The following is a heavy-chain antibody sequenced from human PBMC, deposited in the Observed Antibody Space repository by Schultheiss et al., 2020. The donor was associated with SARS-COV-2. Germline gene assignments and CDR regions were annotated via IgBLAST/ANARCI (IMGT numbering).Heavy chain of an antibody. CDR3: ASSGSTVAGTQLDY. CDR1: GFTFSSQS. V-gene: IGHV3-23*01. J-gene: IGHJ4*02. Sequence: GGSLRLSCAGSGFTFSSQSMNWVRQAPGKGLEWVSAISGSGGSTYYADSVKGRFTISRDNSKNTLYLQMNSLRAEDTAVYYCASSGSTVAGTQLDYWGQGTLVTVSS. CDR2: ISGSGGST. D-gene: IGHD6-19*01.